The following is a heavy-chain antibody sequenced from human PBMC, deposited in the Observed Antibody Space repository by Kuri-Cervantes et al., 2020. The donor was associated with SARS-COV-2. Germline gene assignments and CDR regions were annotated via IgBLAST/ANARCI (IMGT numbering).Heavy chain of an antibody. CDR3: ARDGAARRLYMDV. J-gene: IGHJ6*03. CDR1: GFTFSSYS. Sequence: GGSLRLSCAASGFTFSSYSMNWVRQAPGKGLEWVSSISSSSSYIYYADSVKGRFTISRDNAKNSLYLQMDSLRAEDTAVYYCARDGAARRLYMDVWGKGTTVTVSS. CDR2: ISSSSSYI. V-gene: IGHV3-21*01. D-gene: IGHD6-6*01.